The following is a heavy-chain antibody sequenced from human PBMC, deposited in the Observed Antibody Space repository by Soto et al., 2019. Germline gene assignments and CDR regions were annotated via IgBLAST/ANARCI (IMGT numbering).Heavy chain of an antibody. Sequence: QVQLVQSGAEVKKPGASVKVSCKASGYTFTSYGISWVLQAPGQGLEWMGWISAYNGNTNYAQKLQGRGTMHTDTSTRTAYMELRSLRSEDTAVYYCARDGIAAAGTRSRNMDVWGQGTTVTVSS. CDR2: ISAYNGNT. V-gene: IGHV1-18*01. CDR3: ARDGIAAAGTRSRNMDV. CDR1: GYTFTSYG. D-gene: IGHD6-13*01. J-gene: IGHJ6*02.